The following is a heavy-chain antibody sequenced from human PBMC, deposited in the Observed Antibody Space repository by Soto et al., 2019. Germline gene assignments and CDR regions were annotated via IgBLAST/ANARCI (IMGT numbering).Heavy chain of an antibody. CDR1: GFTFSEYS. V-gene: IGHV3-48*02. D-gene: IGHD3-10*01. Sequence: GGSLRLSCAASGFTFSEYSMAWVRQAPGKGPEWVSYISGSSGVIYYVDSVKGRFTVSRDNAKNSLFLQMNSLRQEDTAVYYCARQEVRGIIRWFDPWGQGTRVTVSS. J-gene: IGHJ5*02. CDR2: ISGSSGVI. CDR3: ARQEVRGIIRWFDP.